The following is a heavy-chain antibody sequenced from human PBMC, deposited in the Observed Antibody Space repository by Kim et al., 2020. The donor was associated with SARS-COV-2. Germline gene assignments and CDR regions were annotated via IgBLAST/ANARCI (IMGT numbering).Heavy chain of an antibody. CDR1: GGSISSGGYY. CDR2: IYYSGST. V-gene: IGHV4-31*03. CDR3: ARAQTMIVVVIGAFDI. Sequence: SETLSLTCTVSGGSISSGGYYWSWIRQHPGKGLEWIGYIYYSGSTYYNLSLKSRVTISVDTSKNQFSLKLSSVTAADTAVYYCARAQTMIVVVIGAFDIWGQGTMVTVSS. J-gene: IGHJ3*02. D-gene: IGHD3-22*01.